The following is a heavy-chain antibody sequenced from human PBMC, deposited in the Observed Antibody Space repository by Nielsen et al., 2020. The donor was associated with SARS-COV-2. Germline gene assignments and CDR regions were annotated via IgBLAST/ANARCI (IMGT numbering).Heavy chain of an antibody. CDR3: ARATLTGYYNDASDI. CDR2: IFHSGLT. V-gene: IGHV4-31*03. Sequence: SETLSLTCTVSGGSISSHNYYWSWIRQHPGKGLEWIGYIFHSGLTYDNPSLKNRLIVSVDTSKNQFSLKLNSVTAADTAVYYCARATLTGYYNDASDIWGQGTMVIVSS. CDR1: GGSISSHNYY. J-gene: IGHJ3*02. D-gene: IGHD3-9*01.